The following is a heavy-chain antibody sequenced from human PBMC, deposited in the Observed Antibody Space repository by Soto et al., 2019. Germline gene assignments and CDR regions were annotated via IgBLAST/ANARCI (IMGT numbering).Heavy chain of an antibody. CDR3: ARGIYSGYAGAYYYYGMDV. Sequence: SETLSLTCAVYVGSFSGYYWSWIRQPPGKGLEWIGEINHSGSTNYNPSLKSRVTISVDTSKNQFSLKLSSVTAADTAVYYCARGIYSGYAGAYYYYGMDVWGQGTTVTVSS. V-gene: IGHV4-34*01. J-gene: IGHJ6*02. CDR1: VGSFSGYY. D-gene: IGHD5-12*01. CDR2: INHSGST.